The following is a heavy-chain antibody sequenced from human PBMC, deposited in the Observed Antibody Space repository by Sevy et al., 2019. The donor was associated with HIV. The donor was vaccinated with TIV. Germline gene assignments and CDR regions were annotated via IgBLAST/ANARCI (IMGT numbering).Heavy chain of an antibody. D-gene: IGHD1-1*01. CDR2: ISWNSGSI. Sequence: GGSLRLSCAASGFTFDDYAMHWVRQAPGKGLEWVSGISWNSGSIGYADSVKGGFTISRDNAKNSLYLQMNSLRAEDTALYYCAKDSLQGPYYYYGMDVWGQGTTVTVSS. J-gene: IGHJ6*02. V-gene: IGHV3-9*01. CDR1: GFTFDDYA. CDR3: AKDSLQGPYYYYGMDV.